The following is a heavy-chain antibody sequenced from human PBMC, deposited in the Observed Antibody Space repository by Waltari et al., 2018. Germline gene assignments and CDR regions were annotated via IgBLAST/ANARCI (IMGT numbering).Heavy chain of an antibody. CDR2: IYSGGST. Sequence: DVQLVETGGCLIQPGGSLRLSCAASGFTVIRNYMSWVRQAPGKGLEWVSVIYSGGSTYYADSVKGRFTISRDNSKNTLYLQMNSLRAEDTAVYYCAGLSIAAGYDAFDIWGQGTMVTVSS. D-gene: IGHD6-13*01. CDR1: GFTVIRNY. CDR3: AGLSIAAGYDAFDI. J-gene: IGHJ3*02. V-gene: IGHV3-53*02.